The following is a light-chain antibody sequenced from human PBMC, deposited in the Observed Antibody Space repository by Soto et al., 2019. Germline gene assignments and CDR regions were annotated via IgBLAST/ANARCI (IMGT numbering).Light chain of an antibody. CDR1: QSISSL. J-gene: IGKJ5*01. CDR3: QQYDGLPT. Sequence: DIQMTQSPSSLSASVGDRVTITCRASQSISSLLNWYQQKPGKAPKLLISAASSLQSGVPSRFSGSRSGTDFTFSISSLQPEDVATYYCQQYDGLPTFGQGIRLEI. CDR2: AAS. V-gene: IGKV1-39*01.